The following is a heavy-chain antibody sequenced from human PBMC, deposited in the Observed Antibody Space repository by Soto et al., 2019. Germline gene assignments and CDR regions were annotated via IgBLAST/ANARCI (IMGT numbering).Heavy chain of an antibody. CDR1: GFTFSSYG. CDR3: ARDPWGY. D-gene: IGHD1-26*01. J-gene: IGHJ4*02. Sequence: QVQLVESGGGVVQPGRSLRLSCAASGFTFSSYGMHWVRQAPGKGLEWVAVIWYDGSNKYYEDSVKGRFTISRDNSKNTLYLRMNSLRAEDTAVYYCARDPWGYWGQGTLVTVSS. CDR2: IWYDGSNK. V-gene: IGHV3-33*01.